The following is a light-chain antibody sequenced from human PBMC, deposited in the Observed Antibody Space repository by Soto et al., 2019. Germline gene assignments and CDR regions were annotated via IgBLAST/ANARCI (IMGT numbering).Light chain of an antibody. CDR2: EVS. CDR1: SSDVGGDKY. Sequence: QSALTQPPSASGSPGQSVTISCTGTSSDVGGDKYVSWYQHHAGKAPKLMIYEVSKRPSGVPDRFSGSKSGNTASLTVSGLQAEDEADYYCSSYAGNNSPVVFGGGTKLTVL. V-gene: IGLV2-8*01. CDR3: SSYAGNNSPVV. J-gene: IGLJ2*01.